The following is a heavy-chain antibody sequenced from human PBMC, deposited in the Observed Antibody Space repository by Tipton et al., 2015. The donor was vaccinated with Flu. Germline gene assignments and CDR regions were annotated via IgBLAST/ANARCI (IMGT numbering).Heavy chain of an antibody. Sequence: TLSLTCTVSGDSISSGTHYWSWIRQPAGKGLEWIGRIYTSGSTNYNPSLKTRVTISVDTSKNQFSLKLSSVTAADTAVYYCARDDGDYGSESYHYYYGMDVWGQGTVVTVSS. CDR2: IYTSGST. D-gene: IGHD3-10*01. J-gene: IGHJ6*02. V-gene: IGHV4-61*02. CDR1: GDSISSGTHY. CDR3: ARDDGDYGSESYHYYYGMDV.